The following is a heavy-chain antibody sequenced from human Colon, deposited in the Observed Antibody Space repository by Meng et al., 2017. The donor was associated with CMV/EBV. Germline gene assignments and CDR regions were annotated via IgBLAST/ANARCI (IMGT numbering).Heavy chain of an antibody. CDR3: TKGVSGPLYYFDH. V-gene: IGHV3-23*01. J-gene: IGHJ4*02. CDR1: GFTFRNSA. D-gene: IGHD2-15*01. Sequence: GESLKISCVASGFTFRNSAMRWVRQALGKGLEWVSSISGSGGDKFYADSVRGRFTISRDNFKDTVYLEMNGLGAEDTAVYYCTKGVSGPLYYFDHWGQGMLVTVSS. CDR2: ISGSGGDK.